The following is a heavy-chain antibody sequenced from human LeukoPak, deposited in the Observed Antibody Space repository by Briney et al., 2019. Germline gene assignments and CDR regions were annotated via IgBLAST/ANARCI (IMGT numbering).Heavy chain of an antibody. J-gene: IGHJ4*02. CDR1: GFTVSSNY. V-gene: IGHV3-53*01. D-gene: IGHD3/OR15-3a*01. CDR2: IYSGGST. CDR3: ARADGTGGPYDY. Sequence: GGSLRLSCAVSGFTVSSNYMSWVRQAPGKELEWVSVIYSGGSTHYADSVKGRFTISRDNSKNTVFLQMNSLRAEDTAVYYCARADGTGGPYDYWGQGTLVTVSS.